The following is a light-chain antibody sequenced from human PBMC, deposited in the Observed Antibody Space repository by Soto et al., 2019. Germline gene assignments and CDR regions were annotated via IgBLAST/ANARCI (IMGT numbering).Light chain of an antibody. Sequence: EIEMIRSPAIPSVSPGERATLSCRASQSVSSNLAWYQQKPGQAPRLLIYGASTRATGIPARFSGSGSGTEFTLTISSLQSEDFAVYYCQQYNNWPSLTFGGGTKV. CDR2: GAS. CDR3: QQYNNWPSLT. CDR1: QSVSSN. J-gene: IGKJ4*01. V-gene: IGKV3-15*01.